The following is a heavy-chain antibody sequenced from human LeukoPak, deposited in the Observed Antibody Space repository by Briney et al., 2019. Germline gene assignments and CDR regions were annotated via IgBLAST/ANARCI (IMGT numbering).Heavy chain of an antibody. J-gene: IGHJ4*02. CDR1: GFTFSDYY. CDR2: ISSSSTII. CDR3: ARDSRQQLPH. V-gene: IGHV3-11*04. D-gene: IGHD6-13*01. Sequence: GGSLRLSCAAPGFTFSDYYMSWIRQAPGKGLEWVSYISSSSTIIYYADSVKGRFNINRDNGKSSLYLQLSSLRAEDTAVYYCARDSRQQLPHWGQGTLVTVSS.